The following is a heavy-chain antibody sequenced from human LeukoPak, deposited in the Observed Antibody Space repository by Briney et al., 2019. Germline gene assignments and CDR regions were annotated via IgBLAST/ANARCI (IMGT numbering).Heavy chain of an antibody. Sequence: SETLSLTCTVSGGSISSYYWSWIRQPPGKGLEWIGYIYTSGSPNYNPSLKSRLTISVDTSQNQFSLKLSSVTAADTAVYYFARHKKWGYQYTDWGRGTLVTVSS. CDR2: IYTSGSP. CDR3: ARHKKWGYQYTD. V-gene: IGHV4-4*09. J-gene: IGHJ2*01. D-gene: IGHD2-2*01. CDR1: GGSISSYY.